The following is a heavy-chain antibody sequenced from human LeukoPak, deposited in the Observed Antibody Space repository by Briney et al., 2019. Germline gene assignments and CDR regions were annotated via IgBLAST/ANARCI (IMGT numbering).Heavy chain of an antibody. CDR2: INHSGST. CDR1: GFTFSTYW. CDR3: VRAPGIESCGGDCYGWFDP. D-gene: IGHD2-21*02. V-gene: IGHV4-34*01. Sequence: PGGSLRLSCAASGFTFSTYWMTWVRQPPGKGLEWIGEINHSGSTNYNPSLKSRVTISVDTSKNQFSLKLSSVTAADTAVYYCVRAPGIESCGGDCYGWFDPWGQGTLVTVSS. J-gene: IGHJ5*02.